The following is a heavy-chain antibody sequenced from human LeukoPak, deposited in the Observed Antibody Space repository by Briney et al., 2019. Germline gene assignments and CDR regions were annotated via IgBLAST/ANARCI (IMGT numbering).Heavy chain of an antibody. J-gene: IGHJ3*02. D-gene: IGHD1-1*01. CDR2: VGGNGADT. CDR3: AKDSVAYNQVFDAFDI. CDR1: GFTFSRFA. V-gene: IGHV3-23*01. Sequence: PGGSLRLSCSASGFTFSRFAMNWVRQTPGKGLEWVSHVGGNGADTYYADSVKGRFTVSRDNSKNSLYLQINSLRAEDTAVYYCAKDSVAYNQVFDAFDIWGQGTKVTVSS.